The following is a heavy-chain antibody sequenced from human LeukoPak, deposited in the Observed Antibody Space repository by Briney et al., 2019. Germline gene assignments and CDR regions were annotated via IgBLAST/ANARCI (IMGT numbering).Heavy chain of an antibody. J-gene: IGHJ6*03. CDR1: GFTFSSYE. CDR2: ISNSGSTI. Sequence: GGSLRLSCAASGFTFSSYEMNWVRQAPGKGLEWVSYISNSGSTIYYTDSVKGRFTVSRDNAKNSLYLQMNSLRAEDTAVYYCAKRGHDSSGYYYPFGYYYYYYMDVWGKGTTVTVSS. V-gene: IGHV3-48*03. CDR3: AKRGHDSSGYYYPFGYYYYYYMDV. D-gene: IGHD3-22*01.